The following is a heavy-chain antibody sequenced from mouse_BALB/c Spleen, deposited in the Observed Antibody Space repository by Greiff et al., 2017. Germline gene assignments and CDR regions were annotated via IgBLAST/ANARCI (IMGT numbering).Heavy chain of an antibody. CDR2: IYPGDGDT. J-gene: IGHJ2*01. Sequence: QVQLQQSGAELARPGASVKLSCKASGYTFTSYWMQWVKQRPGQGLEWIGAIYPGDGDTRYTQKFKGKATLTADKSSSTAYMQLSSLASEDSAVYYCARWGEGYWGQGTTLTVSS. V-gene: IGHV1-87*01. CDR1: GYTFTSYW. CDR3: ARWGEGY. D-gene: IGHD2-3*01.